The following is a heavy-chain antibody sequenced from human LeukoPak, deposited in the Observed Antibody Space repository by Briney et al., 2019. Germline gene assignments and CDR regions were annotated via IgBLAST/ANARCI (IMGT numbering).Heavy chain of an antibody. CDR3: AKDFSSSSLGSWYFDL. V-gene: IGHV3-30*02. CDR1: GFTFSDYG. D-gene: IGHD6-13*01. CDR2: IRYDASNK. Sequence: GGSLRLSCAASGFTFSDYGMHWVRQAPGKGLEWVAFIRYDASNKYYGDSVKGRFTVSRDNVKNTLYLQMNSLRTEDTAVYYCAKDFSSSSLGSWYFDLWGRGALVTAYS. J-gene: IGHJ2*01.